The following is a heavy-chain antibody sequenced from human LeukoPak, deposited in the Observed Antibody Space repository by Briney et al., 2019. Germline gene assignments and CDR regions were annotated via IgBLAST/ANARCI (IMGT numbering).Heavy chain of an antibody. V-gene: IGHV4-59*08. CDR3: ARLTVTTEVLLDY. CDR1: GGSISSYY. Sequence: SETLSLTCTVSGGSISSYYWSWIRQPPGKGLEWIGCIYYSGSTNYNPSLKSRVTISVDTSKNQFSLELSSVTAADTAVYYCARLTVTTEVLLDYWGQGTLVTVSS. CDR2: IYYSGST. D-gene: IGHD4-17*01. J-gene: IGHJ4*02.